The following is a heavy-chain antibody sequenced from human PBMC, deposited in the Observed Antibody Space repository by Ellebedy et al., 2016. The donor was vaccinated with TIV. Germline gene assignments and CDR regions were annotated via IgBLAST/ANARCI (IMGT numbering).Heavy chain of an antibody. Sequence: GGSLRLXCAASGFTFSSYSMNWVRQAPGKGLEWVSYISSSSRTIHYADSVKGRFTISRDNAKNSLYLQMNSLRDEDTAVYYCARDRGGYTYGNFDYWGQGTLVTVSS. D-gene: IGHD5-18*01. J-gene: IGHJ4*02. CDR1: GFTFSSYS. CDR3: ARDRGGYTYGNFDY. V-gene: IGHV3-48*02. CDR2: ISSSSRTI.